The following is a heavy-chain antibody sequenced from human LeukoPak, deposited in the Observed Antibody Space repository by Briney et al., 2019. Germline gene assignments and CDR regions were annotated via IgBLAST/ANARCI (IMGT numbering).Heavy chain of an antibody. CDR3: ASPSLDLLLPTRHDAFDI. V-gene: IGHV1-69*01. J-gene: IGHJ3*02. CDR1: GGTFSSYA. D-gene: IGHD1-26*01. CDR2: IIPIFGTA. Sequence: GAPVKVSCKASGGTFSSYAISWVRQAPGQGLEWMGGIIPIFGTANYAQKFQGRVTITADESTSTAYMELSSLRSEDTAVYYCASPSLDLLLPTRHDAFDIWGQGTMVTVSS.